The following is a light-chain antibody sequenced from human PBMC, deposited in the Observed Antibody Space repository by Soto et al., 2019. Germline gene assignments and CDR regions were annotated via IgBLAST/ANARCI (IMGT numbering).Light chain of an antibody. CDR1: SSNIGSNY. CDR3: AAWDASLSGLYV. CDR2: RKT. V-gene: IGLV1-47*01. J-gene: IGLJ1*01. Sequence: QSVLTHPPSASGSPGQRGTSSCSGNSSNIGSNYVYWYQQLPGTAPKLVIYRKTQRPSGVPDRFSGSRSGTSASLAISGVGSEDEAAYYCAAWDASLSGLYVFGTGTKVTVL.